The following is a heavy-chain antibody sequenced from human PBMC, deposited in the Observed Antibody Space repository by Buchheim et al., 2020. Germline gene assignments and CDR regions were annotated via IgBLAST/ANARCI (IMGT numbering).Heavy chain of an antibody. CDR3: ARKINSTSWYAFDI. D-gene: IGHD6-13*01. V-gene: IGHV4-61*02. J-gene: IGHJ3*02. CDR1: GGSISSGNYY. CDR2: INSRGST. Sequence: QVQLQESGPGLVKPSQTLSLTCAVSGGSISSGNYYWSWIRQPAGEGLEWIGRINSRGSTNHNPSLTSRVSISVDKSKNQFFLMLSSVTAADTAVYYCARKINSTSWYAFDIWGQGT.